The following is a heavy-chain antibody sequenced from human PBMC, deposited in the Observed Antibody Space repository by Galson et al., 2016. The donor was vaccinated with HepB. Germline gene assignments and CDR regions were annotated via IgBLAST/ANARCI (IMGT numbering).Heavy chain of an antibody. D-gene: IGHD2-15*01. J-gene: IGHJ3*02. CDR2: IHYSGST. V-gene: IGHV4-30-4*08. Sequence: TLSLTCTVSGGSISSGDYYWSWVRQPPGMGLEWIGYIHYSGSTSYNPSVKSRLTIPLDTSKNQFSLKLSSVTAADTAVYYCARDRGAGSDAFDIWGQGTMVTVSS. CDR1: GGSISSGDYY. CDR3: ARDRGAGSDAFDI.